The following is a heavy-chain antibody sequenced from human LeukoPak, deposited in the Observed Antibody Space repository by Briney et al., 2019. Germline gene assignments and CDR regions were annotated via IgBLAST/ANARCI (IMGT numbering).Heavy chain of an antibody. CDR2: IIPIFGTA. D-gene: IGHD3-22*01. J-gene: IGHJ4*02. CDR3: ARDRSTDSSGYYYFDY. CDR1: GGTFSSYA. Sequence: SVKVSCKASGGTFSSYAISWVRQAPGQGLEWMGGIIPIFGTANYAQKFQGRVTITADESTSTAYMELSSLRSEDTAVYYCARDRSTDSSGYYYFDYWGQGTLVTVSS. V-gene: IGHV1-69*13.